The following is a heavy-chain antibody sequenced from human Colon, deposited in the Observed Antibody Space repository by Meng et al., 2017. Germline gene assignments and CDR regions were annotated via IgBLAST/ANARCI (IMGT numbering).Heavy chain of an antibody. CDR2: VYYDGST. CDR1: GDSIRRSSYY. Sequence: QFQLQESGPGLVKPSETLSLTCLLSGDSIRRSSYYWGWIRQTPGKELDWIASVYYDGSTYYNPSLTSLKSRLTISIDTSKNQFSLRLSSVTAADTAVYFCARFAGNYVWGNSRYIFWGRGTLVTVSS. V-gene: IGHV4-39*01. D-gene: IGHD3-16*02. CDR3: ARFAGNYVWGNSRYIF. J-gene: IGHJ4*02.